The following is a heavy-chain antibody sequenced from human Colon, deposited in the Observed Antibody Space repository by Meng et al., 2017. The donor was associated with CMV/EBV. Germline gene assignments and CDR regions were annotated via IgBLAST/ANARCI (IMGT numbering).Heavy chain of an antibody. CDR2: ITGRSTDT. CDR3: AKESGYGFLGSNYFDS. V-gene: IGHV3-23*01. J-gene: IGHJ4*02. D-gene: IGHD3-16*01. Sequence: GGSLRLSCAASGFTVSSNYMNWVRQAPGKGLEWVSAITGRSTDTYYADSVKGRFTIFRDNSNNTLYLQMHSLRAADTAVYFCAKESGYGFLGSNYFDSWGQGTLVTVSS. CDR1: GFTVSSNY.